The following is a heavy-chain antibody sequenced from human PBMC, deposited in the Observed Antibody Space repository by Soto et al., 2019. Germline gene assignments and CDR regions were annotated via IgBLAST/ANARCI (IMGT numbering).Heavy chain of an antibody. J-gene: IGHJ4*02. Sequence: GASVKVSCKVSGYTLTELSMHWVRQAPGKGLEWMGGFDPEDGETIYAQKFQGRVTMTEDTSTDTAYMELSSLRSEDTAVYYCATDHLFRYLRGDYLSYWGQGTLVTVSS. D-gene: IGHD4-17*01. CDR1: GYTLTELS. V-gene: IGHV1-24*01. CDR2: FDPEDGET. CDR3: ATDHLFRYLRGDYLSY.